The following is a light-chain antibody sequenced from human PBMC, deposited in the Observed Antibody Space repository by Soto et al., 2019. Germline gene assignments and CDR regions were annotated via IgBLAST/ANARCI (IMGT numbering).Light chain of an antibody. CDR3: SSYITSDIVV. CDR1: SGDLPGANP. J-gene: IGLJ2*01. V-gene: IGLV2-14*03. CDR2: DVS. Sequence: QSALAQPASVSGSRGQSITFSCTGTSGDLPGANPVSWYQQHPGKAPMLIIYDVSKRPSGVSDRFSGSKSGNTASLTISGLQAEDEADYYCSSYITSDIVVFGGGTKLTV.